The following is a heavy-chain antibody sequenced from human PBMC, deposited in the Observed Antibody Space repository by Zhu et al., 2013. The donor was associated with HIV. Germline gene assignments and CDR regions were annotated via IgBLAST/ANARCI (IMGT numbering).Heavy chain of an antibody. CDR2: MNPNSGNT. V-gene: IGHV1-8*02. J-gene: IGHJ5*02. CDR3: ARFYRGYYDSSGYGDP. D-gene: IGHD3-22*01. CDR1: GGTFSSYA. Sequence: QVQLVQSGAEVKKPGSSVKVSCKASGGTFSSYAISWVRQAPGQGLEWMGWMNPNSGNTGYAQKFQGRVTMTRNTSISTAYMELSSLRSEDTAVYYCARFYRGYYDSSGYGDPWGQGTLVTVSS.